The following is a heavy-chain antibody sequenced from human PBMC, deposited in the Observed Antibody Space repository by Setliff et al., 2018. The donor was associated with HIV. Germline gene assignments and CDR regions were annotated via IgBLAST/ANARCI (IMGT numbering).Heavy chain of an antibody. CDR1: GGSFSGHY. V-gene: IGHV4-34*01. D-gene: IGHD3-3*01. J-gene: IGHJ4*02. CDR3: ARETDVSTSWFGGYYFDF. CDR2: INESGRI. Sequence: SETLSLTCAAYGGSFSGHYWNWVRQPPGKGLEWIGEINESGRINYNPSLKSRLIISVDTSKKQFSLNLISMTAADTGVYFCARETDVSTSWFGGYYFDFWGQGTLVTVSS.